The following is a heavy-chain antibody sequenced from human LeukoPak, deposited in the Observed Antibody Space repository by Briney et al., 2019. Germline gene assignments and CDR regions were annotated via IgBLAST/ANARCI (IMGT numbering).Heavy chain of an antibody. J-gene: IGHJ4*02. D-gene: IGHD3-3*01. Sequence: PSGTLSLTCTVSGGSISSSSYYWGWLRQPPGKGLVWIGSNCYSGSTYYNPSLKSRVTISVDTSKNQFSLKLSSVTAADTAVYYCARDGATYYDFWSGYYKGLWDYWGQGTLVTVSS. V-gene: IGHV4-39*07. CDR3: ARDGATYYDFWSGYYKGLWDY. CDR1: GGSISSSSYY. CDR2: NCYSGST.